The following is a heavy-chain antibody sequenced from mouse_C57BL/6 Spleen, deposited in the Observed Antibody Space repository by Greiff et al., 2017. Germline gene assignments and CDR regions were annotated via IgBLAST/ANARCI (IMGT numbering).Heavy chain of an antibody. J-gene: IGHJ3*01. CDR1: GYTFTEYT. Sequence: QVQLQQSGAELVKPGASVKLSCKASGYTFTEYTIHWVKQRSGQGLEWIGWFYPGSGSIKYNEKFKDKATLTADKSSSTVYMERSRLTSDDSAVYFCARHEEGGYDGYSWFAYWGQGTLVTVSA. CDR2: FYPGSGSI. V-gene: IGHV1-62-2*01. D-gene: IGHD2-3*01. CDR3: ARHEEGGYDGYSWFAY.